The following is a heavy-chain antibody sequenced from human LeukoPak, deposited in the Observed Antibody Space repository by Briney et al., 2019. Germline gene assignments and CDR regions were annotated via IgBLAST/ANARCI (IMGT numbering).Heavy chain of an antibody. CDR1: GFTFSDYY. J-gene: IGHJ3*02. V-gene: IGHV4-59*01. D-gene: IGHD3-16*02. CDR3: ARGLGELSLYDAFDI. Sequence: LRLSCAASGFTFSDYYMSWIRQPPGKGLEWIGYIYYSGSTNYNPSLKSRVTISVDTSKNQFSLKLSSVTAADTAVYYCARGLGELSLYDAFDIWGQGTMVTVSS. CDR2: IYYSGST.